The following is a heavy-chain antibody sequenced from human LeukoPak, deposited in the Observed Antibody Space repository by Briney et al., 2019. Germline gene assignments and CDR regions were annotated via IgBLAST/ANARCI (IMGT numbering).Heavy chain of an antibody. CDR2: ISSSGSTI. Sequence: PGGSLRLSCAASGFTFSSYAMSWIRQAPGKGLEWVSYISSSGSTIYYADSVKGRFTISRDNAKNSLYLQMNSLRAEDTAVYYCARDFPQFCSSTSCSYNWFDPWGQGTLVTVSS. J-gene: IGHJ5*02. V-gene: IGHV3-11*01. CDR3: ARDFPQFCSSTSCSYNWFDP. CDR1: GFTFSSYA. D-gene: IGHD2-2*01.